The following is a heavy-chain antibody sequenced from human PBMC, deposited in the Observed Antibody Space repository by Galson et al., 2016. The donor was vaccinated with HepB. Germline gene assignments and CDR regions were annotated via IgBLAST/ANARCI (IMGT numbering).Heavy chain of an antibody. V-gene: IGHV4-34*01. Sequence: SETLSLTCIVLNGSLTNIYWSWQRQPPGKGLEWIGEINHIGSTYYNPSLKSRVRMSVDTSKNELSLTLRVLIAADTAVYFWARGQRAGFLDDWGQGTPVTASS. CDR3: ARGQRAGFLDD. CDR2: INHIGST. D-gene: IGHD2-2*01. CDR1: NGSLTNIY. J-gene: IGHJ4*02.